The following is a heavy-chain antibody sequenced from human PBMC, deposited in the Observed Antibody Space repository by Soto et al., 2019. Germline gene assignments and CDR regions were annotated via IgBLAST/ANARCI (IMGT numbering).Heavy chain of an antibody. Sequence: EVQLVESGGGLVKPGGSLRLSCAASGFTFSSYSMNWVRQAPGKGLEWVSSICSSSSYIYYADSVKGRFTISRDNAKNSLYLQMNSLRAEDTAVYYCARANYYDSSGYWVYYYGMDVWGQGTTVTVSS. D-gene: IGHD3-22*01. J-gene: IGHJ6*02. V-gene: IGHV3-21*01. CDR1: GFTFSSYS. CDR2: ICSSSSYI. CDR3: ARANYYDSSGYWVYYYGMDV.